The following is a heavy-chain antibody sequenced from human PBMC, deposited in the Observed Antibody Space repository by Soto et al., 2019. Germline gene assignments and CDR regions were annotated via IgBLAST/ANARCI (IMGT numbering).Heavy chain of an antibody. Sequence: SVKVSCKASGGTFSSYAISWVRQAPGQGLEWMGGIIPIFGTANYAQKFQGRVTITADESTSAAYMELSSLRSEDTAVYYCAREGVGAHSNDAFDIWGQGTMVTVSS. CDR3: AREGVGAHSNDAFDI. V-gene: IGHV1-69*13. CDR2: IIPIFGTA. D-gene: IGHD1-26*01. CDR1: GGTFSSYA. J-gene: IGHJ3*02.